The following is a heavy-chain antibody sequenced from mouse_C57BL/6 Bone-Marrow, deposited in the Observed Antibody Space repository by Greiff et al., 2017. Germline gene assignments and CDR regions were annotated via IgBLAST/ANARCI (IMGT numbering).Heavy chain of an antibody. D-gene: IGHD2-3*01. CDR1: GYAFSSSW. J-gene: IGHJ4*01. Sequence: QVQLQQSGPELVKPGASVKISCKASGYAFSSSWMNWVKQRPGKGLEWIGRIYPGDGDTNYNGKFKGKATLTAAKSSSTAYMQLSSLTSEDSAVYFCARSRWLLDAMDYWGQGTSVTVSS. CDR3: ARSRWLLDAMDY. CDR2: IYPGDGDT. V-gene: IGHV1-82*01.